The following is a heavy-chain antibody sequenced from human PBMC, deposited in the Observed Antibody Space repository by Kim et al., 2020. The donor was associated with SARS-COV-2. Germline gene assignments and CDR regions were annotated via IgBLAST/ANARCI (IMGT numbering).Heavy chain of an antibody. V-gene: IGHV4-59*08. CDR1: GGSISSYY. CDR2: IYYSGST. Sequence: SETLSLTCTVSGGSISSYYWSWIRQPPGKGLEWIAYIYYSGSTNYNPSLKSRVTISVDTSKNQFSLKLSSVTAADTAVYYCAGVQLVPNYSYYYMDVWGKGTTVTVSS. D-gene: IGHD1-1*01. CDR3: AGVQLVPNYSYYYMDV. J-gene: IGHJ6*03.